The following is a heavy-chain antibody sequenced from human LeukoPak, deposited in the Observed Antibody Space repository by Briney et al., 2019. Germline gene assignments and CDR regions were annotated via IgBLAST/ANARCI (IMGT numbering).Heavy chain of an antibody. J-gene: IGHJ4*02. V-gene: IGHV3-33*01. CDR3: ARRDGYNADFDY. Sequence: GGSLRLSCAASGFTFSRYGMHWVRQAPGKGLEWVAVIWFDGTNKYFADSVKGRFTISRDNSKNTLYLQMNSLRAEDTAVYYFARRDGYNADFDYWGQGTLVTVSS. CDR1: GFTFSRYG. D-gene: IGHD5-24*01. CDR2: IWFDGTNK.